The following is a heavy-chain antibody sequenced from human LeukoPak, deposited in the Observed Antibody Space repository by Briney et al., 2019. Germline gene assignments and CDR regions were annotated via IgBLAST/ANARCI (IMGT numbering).Heavy chain of an antibody. J-gene: IGHJ4*02. CDR3: ARGVYSSSPFDY. Sequence: SEPVTLTCTVSGDSISSSSNYWVWIRQPPGKGLEWIGSIYYSGTTYYNSSLKSRVTISVDTSKSQFSLILASVTAADTAVYYCARGVYSSSPFDYWGRGTLDTVSS. V-gene: IGHV4-39*02. D-gene: IGHD6-6*01. CDR1: GDSISSSSNY. CDR2: IYYSGTT.